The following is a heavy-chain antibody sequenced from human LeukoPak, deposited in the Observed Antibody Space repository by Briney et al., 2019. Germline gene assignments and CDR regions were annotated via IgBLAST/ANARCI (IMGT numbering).Heavy chain of an antibody. V-gene: IGHV4-59*11. CDR1: GDSFTSHH. CDR3: ARSYYDVWSGYNHPYYFDY. J-gene: IGHJ4*02. Sequence: PSETLSLTCTVSGDSFTSHHWNWIRQSPEVGLEWIGYIYFSGSTNYNPSLKSRVTISVDTSKNQFSLKLDSVTAADTAVYFCARSYYDVWSGYNHPYYFDYWGQGALVTVSS. CDR2: IYFSGST. D-gene: IGHD3-3*01.